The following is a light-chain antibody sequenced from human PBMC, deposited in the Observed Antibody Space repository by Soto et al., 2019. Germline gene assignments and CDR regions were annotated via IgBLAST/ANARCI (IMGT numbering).Light chain of an antibody. CDR3: SSYTSSSTPS. J-gene: IGLJ2*01. CDR1: SSDVGGYNY. CDR2: DVS. Sequence: QAVVTQPASVSGSPGQSITISCTGTSSDVGGYNYVSWYQQHPGKAPKLMIYDVSNRPSGVSNRFSGSKSGNTASLTISGLQAEDEADYYCSSYTSSSTPSFGGGTKVTVL. V-gene: IGLV2-14*01.